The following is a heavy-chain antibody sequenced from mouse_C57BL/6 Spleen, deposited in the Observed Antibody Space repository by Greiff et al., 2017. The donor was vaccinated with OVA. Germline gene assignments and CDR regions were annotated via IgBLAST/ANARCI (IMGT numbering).Heavy chain of an antibody. V-gene: IGHV1-66*01. CDR3: ASNYGGNYFDY. CDR2: IYPGSGNT. Sequence: QVQLQQSGPELVKPGASVKISCKASGYSFTSYYIHWVKQRPGQGLEWIGWIYPGSGNTKYNEKFKGKATLTADTSSSTAYMQLSSLTSEDSAVYYCASNYGGNYFDYWGQGTTLTVSS. D-gene: IGHD1-1*01. J-gene: IGHJ2*01. CDR1: GYSFTSYY.